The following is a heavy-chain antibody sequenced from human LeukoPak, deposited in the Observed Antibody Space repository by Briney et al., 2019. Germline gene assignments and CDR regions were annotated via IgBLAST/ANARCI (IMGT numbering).Heavy chain of an antibody. V-gene: IGHV4-59*12. CDR1: GGSISSYY. J-gene: IGHJ4*02. Sequence: SETLSLTCTVSGGSISSYYWSWIRQPPGKGLEWIGSIYYSGSTYYNPTLKSRVTISVDTSKNQFSLKLSSVTAADTAVYYCAREGLVGYWGQGTLVTVSS. D-gene: IGHD3/OR15-3a*01. CDR3: AREGLVGY. CDR2: IYYSGST.